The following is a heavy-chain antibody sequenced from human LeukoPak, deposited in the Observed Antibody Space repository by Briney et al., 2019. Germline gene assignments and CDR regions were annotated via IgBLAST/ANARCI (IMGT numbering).Heavy chain of an antibody. Sequence: GASVKVSCEASGYTFTGFYIHWVRQAPGQGFEWMGWINPDNGDTNYRQTFQGRVTMTRDTSVSTAFMELSRLTSDDTAVYYCARSYTNNGGFPPYWGQGTLVTVSS. V-gene: IGHV1-2*02. J-gene: IGHJ4*02. CDR3: ARSYTNNGGFPPY. CDR2: INPDNGDT. CDR1: GYTFTGFY. D-gene: IGHD4-11*01.